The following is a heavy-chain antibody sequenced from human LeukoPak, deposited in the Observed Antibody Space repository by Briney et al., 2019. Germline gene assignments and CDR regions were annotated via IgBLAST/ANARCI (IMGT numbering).Heavy chain of an antibody. Sequence: SETLSLTCTVSGGSINNSSSDYWAWIRQPPGRGLEWIGNIYYTGSTYYTSSLKSRVTMSVDTSKNVFSLTLKSLTSADTAVYYCARHLEYTTSGKAFDVWGQGTLVSVSS. CDR2: IYYTGST. J-gene: IGHJ3*01. CDR3: ARHLEYTTSGKAFDV. CDR1: GGSINNSSSDY. V-gene: IGHV4-39*01. D-gene: IGHD3-3*01.